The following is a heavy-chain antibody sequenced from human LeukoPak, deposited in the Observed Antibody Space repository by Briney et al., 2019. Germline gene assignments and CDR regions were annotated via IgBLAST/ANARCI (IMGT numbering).Heavy chain of an antibody. V-gene: IGHV1-18*01. CDR1: GYTFTSYG. J-gene: IGHJ6*02. CDR2: ISAYNGNT. D-gene: IGHD5-24*01. CDR3: ARDGESAVEMATVDYYGMDV. Sequence: ASGKVSCKASGYTFTSYGISWVRQAPGQGVEWRGWISAYNGNTNYAQKLQGRVTMTTDTSTSTAYMELRSLRSDDTAVYYCARDGESAVEMATVDYYGMDVWGQGTTVTVSS.